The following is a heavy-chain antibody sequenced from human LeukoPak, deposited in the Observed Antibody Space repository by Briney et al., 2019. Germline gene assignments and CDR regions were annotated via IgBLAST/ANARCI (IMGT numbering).Heavy chain of an antibody. D-gene: IGHD6-13*01. J-gene: IGHJ4*02. Sequence: SETLSLTCAVYGGSFSGYYWSWIRQPPGKGLEWIGEINHSGSTNYNPSLKSRVTISVDTSKNQFSLKLSSVTAADTAIYYCARETAAAGSFIAINDYWGQGTLVTVSS. CDR1: GGSFSGYY. CDR3: ARETAAAGSFIAINDY. V-gene: IGHV4-34*01. CDR2: INHSGST.